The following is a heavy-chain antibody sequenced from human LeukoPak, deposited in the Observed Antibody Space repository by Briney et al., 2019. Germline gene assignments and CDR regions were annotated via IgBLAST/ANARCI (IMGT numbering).Heavy chain of an antibody. J-gene: IGHJ4*02. CDR2: ISGNGGNT. CDR1: GFTFSSYA. D-gene: IGHD6-19*01. V-gene: IGHV3-23*01. Sequence: GGSPRLSCAASGFTFSSYAMSWVRQAPGKGLEWVSAISGNGGNTYYADSVKGRFTISRDNSMNTLYLQMNSLRAEDTAVYYCAKDQSSGWYGYSDYWGQGTLVTVSS. CDR3: AKDQSSGWYGYSDY.